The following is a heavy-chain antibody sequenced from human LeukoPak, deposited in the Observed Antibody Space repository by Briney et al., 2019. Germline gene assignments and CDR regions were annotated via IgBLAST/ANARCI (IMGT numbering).Heavy chain of an antibody. CDR2: IWGGGDST. D-gene: IGHD6-13*01. CDR3: AKGVAAAGPSYYYHGMDV. V-gene: IGHV3-23*01. Sequence: GGSLRLSCAASGFTFSTYAMSWVRQAPGKGLEWVSGIWGGGDSTYYADSVKGRFTISRDSSKNTLYLQMNNLRVEGTAVYYCAKGVAAAGPSYYYHGMDVWGQGTTVTVSS. CDR1: GFTFSTYA. J-gene: IGHJ6*02.